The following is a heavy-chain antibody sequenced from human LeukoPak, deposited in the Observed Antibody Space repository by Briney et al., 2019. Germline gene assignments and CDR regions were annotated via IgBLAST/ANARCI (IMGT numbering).Heavy chain of an antibody. CDR2: IVVGSGNT. Sequence: ASVKVSCKASGFTFINSAMQWVRQARGQRLEWIGWIVVGSGNTNYAQKFQGRVTMTRDMSTSTVYMELSSLRSEDTAMYYCARGSYYFDYWGQGTLVTVSS. CDR3: ARGSYYFDY. J-gene: IGHJ4*02. D-gene: IGHD3-10*01. V-gene: IGHV1-58*02. CDR1: GFTFINSA.